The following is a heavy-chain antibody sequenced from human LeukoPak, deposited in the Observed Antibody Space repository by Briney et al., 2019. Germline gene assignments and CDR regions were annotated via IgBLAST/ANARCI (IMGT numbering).Heavy chain of an antibody. CDR3: ARARGYSSSWTDY. CDR2: INPNSGGT. D-gene: IGHD6-13*01. Sequence: ASVKVSCRASGYTFTVYYMHWVRQAPGQGLEWMGWINPNSGGTNYAQKFQGRVTMTRDTSISTAYMELSRLRSDDTAVYYCARARGYSSSWTDYWGQGTLVTVSS. J-gene: IGHJ4*02. CDR1: GYTFTVYY. V-gene: IGHV1-2*02.